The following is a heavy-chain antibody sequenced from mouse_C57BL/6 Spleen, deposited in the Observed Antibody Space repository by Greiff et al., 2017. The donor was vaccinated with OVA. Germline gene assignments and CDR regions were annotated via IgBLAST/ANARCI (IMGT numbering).Heavy chain of an antibody. Sequence: QVHVKQPGAELVMPGASVKLSCKASGYTFTSYWMHWVKQRPGQGLEWIGEIDPSDSYTNYNQKFKGKSTLTVDKSSSTAYMQLSSLTSEDSAVYYCARWGTGFAYWGQGTLVTVSA. CDR3: ARWGTGFAY. CDR1: GYTFTSYW. J-gene: IGHJ3*01. D-gene: IGHD3-3*01. CDR2: IDPSDSYT. V-gene: IGHV1-69*01.